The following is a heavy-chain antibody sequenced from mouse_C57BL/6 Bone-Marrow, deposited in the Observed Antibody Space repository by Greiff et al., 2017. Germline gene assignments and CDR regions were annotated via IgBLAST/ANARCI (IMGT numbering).Heavy chain of an antibody. CDR3: AHGNYFYWDFAV. Sequence: VQLQQPGAELVKPGASVKLSCKASGYTFTSYWLHWVKQRPGRGLEWIGRIDPNSGGPKYTEKFKSKATLTVDKPSSPAYMQLSSLTSEDSAVYYCAHGNYFYWDFAVWGTGTTVTVSS. V-gene: IGHV1-72*01. D-gene: IGHD2-1*01. CDR2: IDPNSGGP. CDR1: GYTFTSYW. J-gene: IGHJ1*03.